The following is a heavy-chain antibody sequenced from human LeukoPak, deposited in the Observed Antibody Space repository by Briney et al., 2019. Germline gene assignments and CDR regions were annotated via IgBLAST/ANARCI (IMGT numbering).Heavy chain of an antibody. V-gene: IGHV1-2*02. CDR1: AYTFTGYY. CDR3: ARRSRNGLDAFDI. D-gene: IGHD2-8*01. J-gene: IGHJ3*02. Sequence: EASVKVSCKASAYTFTGYYLHWVRQAPAQGPEWVGWIDPNNGDTEYAQEFQGRVTMTRVRSISTAYMELSRLTSDDTAVYYCARRSRNGLDAFDIWGQGTMVTVSS. CDR2: IDPNNGDT.